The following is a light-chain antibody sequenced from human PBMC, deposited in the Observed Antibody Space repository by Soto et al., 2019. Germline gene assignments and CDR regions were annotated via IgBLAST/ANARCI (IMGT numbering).Light chain of an antibody. Sequence: AIQMTQSTSSLSESAGVSVNISCRASQGIGNALGWYQQKPGKPPKVLIYGASNLQSGVPPRFSGSGSGTDFTLAISSLQPEDSATYYCLQDINYPWTFGQGTKVEIK. CDR2: GAS. J-gene: IGKJ1*01. CDR3: LQDINYPWT. CDR1: QGIGNA. V-gene: IGKV1-6*01.